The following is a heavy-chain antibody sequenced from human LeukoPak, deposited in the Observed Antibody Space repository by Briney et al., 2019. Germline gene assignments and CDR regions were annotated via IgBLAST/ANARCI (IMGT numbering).Heavy chain of an antibody. CDR2: IYHGGTT. CDR1: GGSISSGGYC. J-gene: IGHJ4*02. Sequence: SETLSLTCAVSGGSISSGGYCWSWIRQPPGKGLEWSGYIYHGGTTYYNPSLKSRATISVDSAKTQYLLKLSLGTAGAAGVFCCAREDSSGYYCDYWGQGPRVTVAS. CDR3: AREDSSGYYCDY. D-gene: IGHD3-22*01. V-gene: IGHV4-30-2*01.